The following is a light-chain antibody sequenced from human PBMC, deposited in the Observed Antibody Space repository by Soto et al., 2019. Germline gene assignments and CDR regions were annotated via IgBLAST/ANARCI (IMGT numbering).Light chain of an antibody. CDR3: QQYNKWPLT. Sequence: EIVMTQSPATLSVSPGERATLSCRASQSVRSNLAWYQQKPGQAPRLLIYHASNSATGIPARFSGSGSGTEFTLTISSLQCEDFAVYYCQQYNKWPLTVGGGTKVEIK. J-gene: IGKJ4*01. CDR1: QSVRSN. CDR2: HAS. V-gene: IGKV3-15*01.